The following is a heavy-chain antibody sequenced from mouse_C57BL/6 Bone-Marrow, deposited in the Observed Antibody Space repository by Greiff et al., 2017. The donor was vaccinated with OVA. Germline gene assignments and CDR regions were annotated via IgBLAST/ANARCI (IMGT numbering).Heavy chain of an antibody. D-gene: IGHD1-1*01. J-gene: IGHJ1*03. V-gene: IGHV5-17*01. CDR3: ARGGYGHWYFDV. CDR2: ISSGSSTI. Sequence: EVMLVESGGGLVKPGGSLKLSCAASGFTFSDYGMHWVRQAPEKGLEWVAYISSGSSTIYYADTVKGRFTLSRDNARNTLFLQMNSLRSEDTAMYYGARGGYGHWYFDVWGTGTTVTVSS. CDR1: GFTFSDYG.